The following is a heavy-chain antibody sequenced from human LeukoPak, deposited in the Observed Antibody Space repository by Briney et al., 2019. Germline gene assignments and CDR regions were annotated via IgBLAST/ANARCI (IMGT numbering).Heavy chain of an antibody. CDR3: ARATMVRGANHFYYGMDV. D-gene: IGHD3-10*01. CDR2: INPSGGST. J-gene: IGHJ6*02. CDR1: GYTFTSYY. Sequence: ASVKVSCKASGYTFTSYYMHWVRQAPGQGLEWMGIINPSGGSTSYAQKFQGRVTMTRDTSTSTVYMELSSLRSEDTAVYYCARATMVRGANHFYYGMDVWGQGTTVTVSS. V-gene: IGHV1-46*01.